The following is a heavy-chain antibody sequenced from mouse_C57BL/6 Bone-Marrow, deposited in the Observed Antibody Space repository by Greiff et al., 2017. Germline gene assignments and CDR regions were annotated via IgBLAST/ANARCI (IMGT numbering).Heavy chain of an antibody. CDR2: IDPSDSET. CDR3: ARLTGDDRGGY. Sequence: QVQLQQPGAELVRPGSSVKLSCKASGYTFTSYWMHWVKQRPIQGLEWIGNIDPSDSETHYNQKFKDKATLTVDKSSSTAYMQLSSLTSEDCAVYSCARLTGDDRGGYWGQGTTLTVSS. J-gene: IGHJ2*01. CDR1: GYTFTSYW. V-gene: IGHV1-52*01. D-gene: IGHD3-2*01.